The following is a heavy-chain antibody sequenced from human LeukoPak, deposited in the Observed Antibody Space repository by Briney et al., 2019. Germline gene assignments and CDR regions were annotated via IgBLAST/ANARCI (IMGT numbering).Heavy chain of an antibody. CDR2: ISWNSGSI. D-gene: IGHD3-10*01. CDR1: GFTFDDYA. CDR3: AKDIGSGSCYGLDAFDI. J-gene: IGHJ3*02. V-gene: IGHV3-9*01. Sequence: GRSLRLSCAASGFTFDDYAMHWVRQAPGKGLEWVSGISWNSGSIGYADSVKGRFTISRDNAKNSLYLQMNSLRAEDTALYYCAKDIGSGSCYGLDAFDIWGQGTMVTVSS.